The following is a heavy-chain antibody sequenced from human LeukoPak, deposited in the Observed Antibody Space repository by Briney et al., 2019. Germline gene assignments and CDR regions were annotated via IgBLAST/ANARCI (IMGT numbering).Heavy chain of an antibody. CDR3: ASLVGATAPPFDY. J-gene: IGHJ4*02. D-gene: IGHD1-26*01. CDR1: GFTFSSYS. Sequence: GGSLRLSCAASGFTFSSYSMNWVRQAPGKGLEWVSSISSSSSYIYYADSVKGRFTISRDNAKNSLYLQMNSLRAEDTAVYYCASLVGATAPPFDYWGQGTLVTVSS. V-gene: IGHV3-21*01. CDR2: ISSSSSYI.